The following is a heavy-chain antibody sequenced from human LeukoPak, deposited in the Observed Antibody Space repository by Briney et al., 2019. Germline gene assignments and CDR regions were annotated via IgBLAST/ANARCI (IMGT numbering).Heavy chain of an antibody. D-gene: IGHD5-18*01. CDR3: AKEWIQPFYFDY. CDR2: ISYDGSNK. Sequence: GGSLRLSCAASGFTFSSYDMHWVRQAPGKGLEWVAVISYDGSNKYYADSVKGRFTISRDNSKNTLYLQMNSLRAEDTAVYYCAKEWIQPFYFDYWGQGTLVTVSS. CDR1: GFTFSSYD. V-gene: IGHV3-30*18. J-gene: IGHJ4*02.